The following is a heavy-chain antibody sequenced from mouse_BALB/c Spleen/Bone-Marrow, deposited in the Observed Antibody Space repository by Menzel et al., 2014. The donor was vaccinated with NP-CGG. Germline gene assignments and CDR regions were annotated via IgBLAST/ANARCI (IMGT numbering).Heavy chain of an antibody. J-gene: IGHJ2*01. Sequence: EVKLEESGGGLVQPGGSLRLSCATSGFTFTDYYMNWVRQPPGKALEWLGFIRNKANGYTTEYSASMKSRFTISRDNSQNILYLQMNTLRVDDSATYYCARDKGRVFFDYWGQGTTLTVSS. V-gene: IGHV7-3*02. CDR3: ARDKGRVFFDY. CDR2: IRNKANGYTT. CDR1: GFTFTDYY.